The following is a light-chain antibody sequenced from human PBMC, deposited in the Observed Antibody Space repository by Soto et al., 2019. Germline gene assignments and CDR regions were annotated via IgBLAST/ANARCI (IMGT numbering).Light chain of an antibody. CDR3: HQYENWPQT. CDR1: QSISSN. V-gene: IGKV3-15*01. J-gene: IGKJ1*01. CDR2: RAS. Sequence: EIVMTQSPATPSVSPGERATLSCRASQSISSNLAWYQQKLGQAPRLLIYRASTRATGIPARFSGSGSGTEFTLTISSLQSEDFALYYCHQYENWPQTFGQGTKVDIK.